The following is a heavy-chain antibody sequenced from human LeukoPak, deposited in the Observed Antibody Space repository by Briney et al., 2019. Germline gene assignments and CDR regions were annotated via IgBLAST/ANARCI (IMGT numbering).Heavy chain of an antibody. CDR2: IYYSGST. CDR3: ASKATFRN. Sequence: KPSETLSLTCTVSGGSISSSSYYWGWIRQPPGKGLEWIGSIYYSGSTYYNPSLKSRVTISVDTSKNQFSLKLSSVTAADTAVYYCASKATFRNWGQGTLVTVSS. CDR1: GGSISSSSYY. J-gene: IGHJ4*02. D-gene: IGHD5-12*01. V-gene: IGHV4-39*01.